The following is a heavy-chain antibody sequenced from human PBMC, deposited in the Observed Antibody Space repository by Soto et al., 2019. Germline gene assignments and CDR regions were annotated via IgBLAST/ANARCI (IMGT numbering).Heavy chain of an antibody. Sequence: QVQLVQSGAEVKKPGASVKVSCKASGYTFSRYDINWVRQATGQGLEWMGWMNPNSGNTGSAQKFQGRVTMTRNTSISTAYMERSSVRCEDTAVYYCARAEGDGNNFDYYWGQGTLVTVSS. CDR3: ARAEGDGNNFDYY. CDR1: GYTFSRYD. J-gene: IGHJ4*02. CDR2: MNPNSGNT. D-gene: IGHD1-26*01. V-gene: IGHV1-8*01.